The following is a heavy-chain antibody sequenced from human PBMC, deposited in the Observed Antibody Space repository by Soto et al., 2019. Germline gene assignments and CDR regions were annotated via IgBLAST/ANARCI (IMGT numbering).Heavy chain of an antibody. V-gene: IGHV4-34*01. CDR1: GGSFSGYY. Sequence: SETLSLTCAVHGGSFSGYYWDWIRQPPGKGLEWIGEINHGGTSNYNPSLKSRAIISVDTSKNQFSLKLTSVTAEDTALYFCAKWGPWPQYPRSNGMDVWGQGTTVTVSS. CDR3: AKWGPWPQYPRSNGMDV. D-gene: IGHD2-2*01. CDR2: INHGGTS. J-gene: IGHJ6*02.